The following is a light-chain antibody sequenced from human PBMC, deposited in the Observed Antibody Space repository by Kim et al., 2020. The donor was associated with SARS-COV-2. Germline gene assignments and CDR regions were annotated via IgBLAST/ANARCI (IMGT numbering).Light chain of an antibody. J-gene: IGLJ2*01. V-gene: IGLV3-9*01. CDR1: KIEKKN. Sequence: ARGQAASITSGGNKIEKKNGGWYQQRPGQAAMLVMYRNSKRPSRIPELLSGSTARNTATLTISRGQTGDEADYYCPVWYSVSLVFGGGTQLTVL. CDR2: RNS. CDR3: PVWYSVSLV.